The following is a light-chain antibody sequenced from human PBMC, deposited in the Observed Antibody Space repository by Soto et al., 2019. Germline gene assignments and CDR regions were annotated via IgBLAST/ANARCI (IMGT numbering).Light chain of an antibody. CDR1: QSVSSSY. Sequence: EIVLTQSPGTLSLSPGERATLSCRASQSVSSSYLAWYQQKPGQAPRRLIYGASSRATGIPDRFSGSGSGTDFTLTISRLDPEDFAVYDRQQYRSSPWTFGQGTKVEIK. CDR3: QQYRSSPWT. CDR2: GAS. J-gene: IGKJ1*01. V-gene: IGKV3-20*01.